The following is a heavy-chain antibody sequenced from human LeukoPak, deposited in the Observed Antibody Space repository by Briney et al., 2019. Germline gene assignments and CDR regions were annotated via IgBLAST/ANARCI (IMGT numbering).Heavy chain of an antibody. J-gene: IGHJ4*02. CDR1: GYTFTDYY. CDR2: INPNSGGT. Sequence: ASVKVSCKASGYTFTDYYIHWVRQAPGQGLEWTGRINPNSGGTNSAQKFQGRVTMTRDTSISTAYMELSRLRSDETAVYYCARGEWLLHYWGQGILVTVSS. D-gene: IGHD5-18*01. CDR3: ARGEWLLHY. V-gene: IGHV1-2*06.